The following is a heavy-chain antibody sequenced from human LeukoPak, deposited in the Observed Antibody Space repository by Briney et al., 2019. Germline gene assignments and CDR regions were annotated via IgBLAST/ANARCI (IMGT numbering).Heavy chain of an antibody. Sequence: GGSLRLSCAASGFTFSSYGMHWVRQAPGKGLEWVAYIRYDGSNKYYADSVKGRFTISRDNSKNTLYLQMNSLRAEDTAVYYCAKDARSGYSSNLFDYWGQGTLVTVSS. J-gene: IGHJ4*02. CDR3: AKDARSGYSSNLFDY. D-gene: IGHD6-19*01. CDR2: IRYDGSNK. CDR1: GFTFSSYG. V-gene: IGHV3-30*02.